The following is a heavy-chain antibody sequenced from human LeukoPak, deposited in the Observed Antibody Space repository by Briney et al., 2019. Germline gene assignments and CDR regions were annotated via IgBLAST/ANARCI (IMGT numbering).Heavy chain of an antibody. Sequence: SQTLSLTCTVSGGSIRSGDYSWNWIRQHPGKGLEWIGYIYYSGSTYYNPSLTSRVTMSVDTFKNQFSLKLSSVTAADTAIYYCARDHTETSSLNFRNYYYYGMDIWGQGTTVIVSS. D-gene: IGHD4-4*01. CDR1: GGSIRSGDYS. CDR2: IYYSGST. J-gene: IGHJ6*02. V-gene: IGHV4-31*03. CDR3: ARDHTETSSLNFRNYYYYGMDI.